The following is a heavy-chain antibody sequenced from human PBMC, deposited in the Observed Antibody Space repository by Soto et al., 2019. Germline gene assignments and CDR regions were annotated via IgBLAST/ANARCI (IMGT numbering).Heavy chain of an antibody. J-gene: IGHJ4*02. Sequence: PAETLSLTCTVSGVSISTYYCNWIRQPAGKGLEWIGRIDASGSTDYNPSLKSRVTMSADTSKNQFSLRLSSVTAADTAVYYCARGGHDFWSGTFDYWGQGSLVTVSS. D-gene: IGHD3-3*01. CDR2: IDASGST. CDR3: ARGGHDFWSGTFDY. CDR1: GVSISTYY. V-gene: IGHV4-4*07.